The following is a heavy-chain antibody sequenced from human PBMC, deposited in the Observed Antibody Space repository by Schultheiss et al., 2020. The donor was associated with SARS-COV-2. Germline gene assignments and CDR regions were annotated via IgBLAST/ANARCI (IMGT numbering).Heavy chain of an antibody. CDR2: IYTSGST. Sequence: SETLSLTCAVYGGSFSGYYWSWIRQSPGKGLEWIGRIYTSGSTNYNPSLKSRVTIPVDTSKNQFFLKLTSVTAADTAVYYCARGMFSILDVWGQGTTVTVSS. CDR3: ARGMFSILDV. D-gene: IGHD3-10*02. J-gene: IGHJ6*02. V-gene: IGHV4-59*10. CDR1: GGSFSGYY.